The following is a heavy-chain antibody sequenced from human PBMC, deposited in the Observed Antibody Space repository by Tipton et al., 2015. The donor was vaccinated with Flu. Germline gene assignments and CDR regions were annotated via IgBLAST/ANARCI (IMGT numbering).Heavy chain of an antibody. Sequence: TLSLTCTVSGGPVTTSGYCWGWIRQPPGKGLEWIGSIFYSGSTFYNTSLRSRGTVSVDTPNNQFSLNLRSVTAADTAVYYCARHYFYSRGWYYFDDWGQGALVTASS. CDR1: GGPVTTSGYC. J-gene: IGHJ4*02. CDR3: ARHYFYSRGWYYFDD. D-gene: IGHD6-19*01. V-gene: IGHV4-39*01. CDR2: IFYSGST.